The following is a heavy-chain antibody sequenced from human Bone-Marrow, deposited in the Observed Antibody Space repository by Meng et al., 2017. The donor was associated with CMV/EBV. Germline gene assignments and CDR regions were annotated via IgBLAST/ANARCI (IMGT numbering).Heavy chain of an antibody. CDR1: GGSISSSSYY. CDR2: IYYSGST. J-gene: IGHJ4*02. V-gene: IGHV4-39*01. CDR3: ARRRHYDFWSGYFGYFDY. D-gene: IGHD3-3*01. Sequence: SETLSLTCTVSGGSISSSSYYWGWIRQPPGKGLEWIGSIYYSGSTYYNPSLKSRVTISVDTSKNQFSLKLSSVTAADTAVYYCARRRHYDFWSGYFGYFDYWGQGTLVTVSS.